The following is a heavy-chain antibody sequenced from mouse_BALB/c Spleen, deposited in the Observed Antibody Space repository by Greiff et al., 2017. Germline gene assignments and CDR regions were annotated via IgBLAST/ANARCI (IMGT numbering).Heavy chain of an antibody. J-gene: IGHJ4*01. V-gene: IGHV2-5-1*01. CDR1: GFSLTSYG. CDR3: AKMGGPYGYDGRGYAMDY. Sequence: QVQLQQSGPSLVQPSQSLSITCTVSGFSLTSYGVHWVRQSPGKGLEWLGVIWRGGSTDYNAAFMSRLSITKDNSKSQVFFKMNSLQADDTAIYYCAKMGGPYGYDGRGYAMDYWGQGTSVTVSS. D-gene: IGHD2-2*01. CDR2: IWRGGST.